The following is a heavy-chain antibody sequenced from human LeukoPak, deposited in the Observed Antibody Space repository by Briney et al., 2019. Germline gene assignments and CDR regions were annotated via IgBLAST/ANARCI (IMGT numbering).Heavy chain of an antibody. Sequence: GRSLRLSCAASGFTFSSYGMHWVRQAPGKGLEWVAVITYDGSNKYYADSVKGRFTISRDNSKNTLYLQMNSLRAEDTAVYYCAKDRRYYGSGRYMDYWGQGTLVTVSS. CDR2: ITYDGSNK. D-gene: IGHD3-10*01. CDR1: GFTFSSYG. CDR3: AKDRRYYGSGRYMDY. V-gene: IGHV3-30*18. J-gene: IGHJ4*02.